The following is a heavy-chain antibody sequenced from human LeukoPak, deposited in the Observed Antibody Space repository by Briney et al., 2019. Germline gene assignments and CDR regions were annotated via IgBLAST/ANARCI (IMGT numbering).Heavy chain of an antibody. V-gene: IGHV4-39*07. Sequence: SETLSLTCTVSGGSISGSSYYWGWIRQPPGKGLEWIGSIYYSGSTYYNPSLKSRVTISVDKSKNQFSLKLSSVTAADTAVYYCARVAGILEWLLPSTGNYYYGMDVWGQGTTVTVSS. D-gene: IGHD3-3*01. CDR1: GGSISGSSYY. CDR3: ARVAGILEWLLPSTGNYYYGMDV. CDR2: IYYSGST. J-gene: IGHJ6*02.